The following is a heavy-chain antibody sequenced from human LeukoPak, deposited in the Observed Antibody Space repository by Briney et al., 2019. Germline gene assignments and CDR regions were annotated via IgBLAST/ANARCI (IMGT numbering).Heavy chain of an antibody. D-gene: IGHD3-22*01. CDR3: ARDRDYYDSSGYYALLDY. Sequence: GGSLRLSCAASGFTFSSYGMHWVRQAPGKGLEWVSHISSSSSTIYYADSVKGRLTISRDNAKNSLYLQMNSLRAEDTAVYYCARDRDYYDSSGYYALLDYWGQGTLVTVSS. J-gene: IGHJ4*02. V-gene: IGHV3-48*04. CDR2: ISSSSSTI. CDR1: GFTFSSYG.